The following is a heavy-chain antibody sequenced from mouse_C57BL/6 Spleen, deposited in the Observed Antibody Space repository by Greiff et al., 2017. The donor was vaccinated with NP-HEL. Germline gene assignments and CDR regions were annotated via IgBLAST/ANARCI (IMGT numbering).Heavy chain of an antibody. CDR3: ARGDYVFDY. CDR1: GFTFSDYG. Sequence: EVKLVESGGGLVKPGGPLKLSCAASGFTFSDYGMHWVRQAPEKGLEWVAYISSGSSTIYYADTVKGRFTISRDNAKNTLFLQMTSLRSEDTAMYYCARGDYVFDYWGQGTTLTVSS. D-gene: IGHD2-4*01. V-gene: IGHV5-17*01. J-gene: IGHJ2*01. CDR2: ISSGSSTI.